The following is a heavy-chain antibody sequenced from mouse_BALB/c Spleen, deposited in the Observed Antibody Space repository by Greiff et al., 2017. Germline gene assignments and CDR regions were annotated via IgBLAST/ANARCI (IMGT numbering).Heavy chain of an antibody. Sequence: EVQLQESGGGLVQPGGSRKLSCAASGFTFSSFGMHWVRQAPEKGLEWVAYISSGSSTIYYADTVKGRFTISRDNPKNTLFLQMTSLRSEDTAMYYGARGPQRGGYYDYWGQGSTRTVSS. CDR2: ISSGSSTI. CDR1: GFTFSSFG. V-gene: IGHV5-17*02. CDR3: ARGPQRGGYYDY. J-gene: IGHJ2*01.